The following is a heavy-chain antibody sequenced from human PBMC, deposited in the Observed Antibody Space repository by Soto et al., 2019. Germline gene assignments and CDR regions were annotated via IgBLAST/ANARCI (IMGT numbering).Heavy chain of an antibody. J-gene: IGHJ4*02. CDR1: GFTFSRYW. D-gene: IGHD5-18*01. CDR3: ARTWDTAMVSKWKY. Sequence: LRLSCAASGFTFSRYWMNWVRQAPGKGLEWVANIKQDGTEENYVDSVKGRFTISRDNARKSLYLQMDSLRAEDTAVYFCARTWDTAMVSKWKYWGQGTLVTVS. CDR2: IKQDGTEE. V-gene: IGHV3-7*01.